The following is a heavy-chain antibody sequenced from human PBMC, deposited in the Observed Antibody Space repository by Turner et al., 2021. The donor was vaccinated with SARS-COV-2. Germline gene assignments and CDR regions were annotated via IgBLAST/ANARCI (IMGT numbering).Heavy chain of an antibody. V-gene: IGHV4-39*01. CDR2: IYYSGNT. J-gene: IGHJ4*02. Sequence: LQLQESGPGLVKPSETLSRTCTVSGGSITKNYDYWGWISQPPGKGLEWIGSIYYSGNTYYNPSLKSRVTISVDTSKSQFSLKLSSVTAADTAVYYCARLPERYFFDYWGQGALVAVSS. CDR1: GGSITKNYDY. CDR3: ARLPERYFFDY.